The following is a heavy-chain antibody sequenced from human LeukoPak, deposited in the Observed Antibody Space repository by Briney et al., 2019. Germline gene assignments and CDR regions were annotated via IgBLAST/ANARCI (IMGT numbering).Heavy chain of an antibody. V-gene: IGHV5-51*01. J-gene: IGHJ4*02. CDR1: GYSFSSYW. CDR3: ARRAYCGGDCYLDY. Sequence: GVSLKISCKGSGYSFSSYWIDWVRQMPGKGPEWMRMIYPGDSDTRYSPSFQGQVTISADKSISTAYLQWSSLKASVTAMYYCARRAYCGGDCYLDYWGQGTLVTVSS. D-gene: IGHD2-21*02. CDR2: IYPGDSDT.